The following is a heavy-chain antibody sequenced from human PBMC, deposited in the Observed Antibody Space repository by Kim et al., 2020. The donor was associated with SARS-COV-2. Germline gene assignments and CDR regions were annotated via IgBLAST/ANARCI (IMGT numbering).Heavy chain of an antibody. CDR3: AKVCITMVRGVIITRAGAPWYFDL. CDR1: GFTFSSYA. Sequence: GGSLRLSCAASGFTFSSYAMSWVRQAPGKGLEWVSAISGSGGSTYYADSVKGRFTISRDNSKNTLYLQMNSLRAEDTAVYYCAKVCITMVRGVIITRAGAPWYFDLWGRGTLVTVSS. CDR2: ISGSGGST. D-gene: IGHD3-10*01. V-gene: IGHV3-23*01. J-gene: IGHJ2*01.